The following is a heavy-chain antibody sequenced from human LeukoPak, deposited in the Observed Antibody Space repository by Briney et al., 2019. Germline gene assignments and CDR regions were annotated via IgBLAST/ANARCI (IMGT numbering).Heavy chain of an antibody. CDR3: ARDHCTSINCYEYKYYGMDV. CDR1: GYSFTGHY. Sequence: GASVKVSCKASGYSFTGHYLQWVRQAPGQGLEWMGWINPDSGGTNSAQKFQGRVTMTRGTSISTAYMELSSLRSDDTAVYYCARDHCTSINCYEYKYYGMDVWGQGTTVTVSS. V-gene: IGHV1-2*02. CDR2: INPDSGGT. J-gene: IGHJ6*02. D-gene: IGHD2-2*01.